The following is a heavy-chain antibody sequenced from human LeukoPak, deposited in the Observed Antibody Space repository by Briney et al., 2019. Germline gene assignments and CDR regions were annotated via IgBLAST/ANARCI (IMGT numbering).Heavy chain of an antibody. Sequence: GGSLRLSCSASGFTFRDYYMSWIRQAPGKGLEWVSYIRSSRSNRNYADSLKGRFTISRDNDKNSLYLQMNSLRAEDTAVYYCARAQYYLDSWGQGTLVTVSS. CDR2: IRSSRSNR. J-gene: IGHJ4*02. V-gene: IGHV3-11*06. CDR1: GFTFRDYY. CDR3: ARAQYYLDS.